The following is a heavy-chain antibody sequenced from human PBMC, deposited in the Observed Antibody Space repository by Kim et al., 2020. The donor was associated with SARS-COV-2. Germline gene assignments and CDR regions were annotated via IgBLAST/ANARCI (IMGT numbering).Heavy chain of an antibody. CDR3: ARVLQPSYNWNSPNWYFDL. Sequence: SRVTISVDTSKNQFSLKLSSVTAADTAVYYCARVLQPSYNWNSPNWYFDLWGRGTLVTVSS. V-gene: IGHV4-34*01. D-gene: IGHD1-7*01. J-gene: IGHJ2*01.